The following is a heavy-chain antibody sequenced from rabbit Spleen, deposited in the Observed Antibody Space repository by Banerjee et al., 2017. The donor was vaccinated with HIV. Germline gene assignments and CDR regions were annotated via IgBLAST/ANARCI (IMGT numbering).Heavy chain of an antibody. CDR1: GVSFNDKDV. CDR2: IAGSSSGFS. Sequence: QEQLVESGGGLVKPEGSLTLTCKASGVSFNDKDVMCWVRQAPGKGLEWISCIAGSSSGFSYSATWAKGRFTISKTSSTTVTLQMTSLTAADTATYFCARDAGTSFSTYGMDLWGQGTLVTVS. V-gene: IGHV1S45*01. D-gene: IGHD8-1*01. CDR3: ARDAGTSFSTYGMDL. J-gene: IGHJ6*01.